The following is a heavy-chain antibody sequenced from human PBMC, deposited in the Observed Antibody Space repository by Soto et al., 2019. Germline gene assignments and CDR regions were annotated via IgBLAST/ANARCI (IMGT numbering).Heavy chain of an antibody. V-gene: IGHV3-33*01. D-gene: IGHD3-22*01. J-gene: IGHJ3*02. Sequence: GGSLSLSCAASGFTFSSYGMHWVRQAPGKGLEWVAVIWYDGSNKYYADSVKGRFPISRDNSKTTLYLQMNSLRAEDTAVYYCARDFTYYYDSSGYPPDAFDIWGQGTMVTVSS. CDR2: IWYDGSNK. CDR3: ARDFTYYYDSSGYPPDAFDI. CDR1: GFTFSSYG.